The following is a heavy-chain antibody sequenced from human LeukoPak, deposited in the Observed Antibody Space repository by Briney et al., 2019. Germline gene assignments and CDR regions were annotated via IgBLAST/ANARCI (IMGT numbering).Heavy chain of an antibody. CDR2: IYYGGST. J-gene: IGHJ6*03. V-gene: IGHV4-59*01. CDR1: GGSISSYY. CDR3: ARTRPDPNYYYYMDV. Sequence: SETLSLTCTVSGGSISSYYWSWIRQPPGKGLEWIGYIYYGGSTNYNPSLKSRVTISVDTSKNQFSLKLSSVTAADTAVYYCARTRPDPNYYYYMDVWGKGTTVTVSS.